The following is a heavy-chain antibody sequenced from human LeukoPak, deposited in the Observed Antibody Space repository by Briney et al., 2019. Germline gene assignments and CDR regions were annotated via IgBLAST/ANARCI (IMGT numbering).Heavy chain of an antibody. CDR1: GYIFTGYY. CDR2: INPNSGGT. CDR3: ARAKQQLVLFDY. D-gene: IGHD6-13*01. Sequence: ASVKVSCKASGYIFTGYYMHWVRQAPGQGLEWMGWINPNSGGTNYAQKFQGRVAMTRDTSISTAYMELSRLRSDDTAVYYCARAKQQLVLFDYWGQGTLVTVSS. J-gene: IGHJ4*02. V-gene: IGHV1-2*02.